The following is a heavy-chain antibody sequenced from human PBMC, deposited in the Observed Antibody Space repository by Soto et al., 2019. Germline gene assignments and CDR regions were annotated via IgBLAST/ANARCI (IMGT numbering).Heavy chain of an antibody. CDR2: ISGNNGLA. D-gene: IGHD3-10*01. CDR3: AREGEMYYYNCDLDV. Sequence: SVKVSCKASGDTFSSYTISWVRQAPGQGLEWMGRISGNNGLAKYAQKFQGRVTMTADKSTSTAYMDLRSLRSDDTAVYYCAREGEMYYYNCDLDVWGQGTLVTVSS. J-gene: IGHJ6*02. CDR1: GDTFSSYT. V-gene: IGHV1-69*04.